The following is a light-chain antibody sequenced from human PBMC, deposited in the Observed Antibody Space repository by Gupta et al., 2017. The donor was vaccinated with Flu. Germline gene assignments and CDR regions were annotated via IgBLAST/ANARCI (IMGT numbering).Light chain of an antibody. J-gene: IGKJ1*01. Sequence: EIVLTQSPGTLSLSPGERATLSCRASQSVRSSYLAWYQQKPGQAPRLLIYGASSRATGIPDRFSGSGSGTDFTLTISRLEPEDFAVYYCQQDVGSPRTFGQGTKVEIK. CDR2: GAS. V-gene: IGKV3-20*01. CDR3: QQDVGSPRT. CDR1: QSVRSSY.